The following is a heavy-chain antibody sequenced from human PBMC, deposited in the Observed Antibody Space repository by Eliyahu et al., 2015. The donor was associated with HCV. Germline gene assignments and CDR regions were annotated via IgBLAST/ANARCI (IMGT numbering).Heavy chain of an antibody. CDR3: TQASLETSKWADH. D-gene: IGHD1-26*01. J-gene: IGHJ5*02. Sequence: QITLKESGPTLVKPTQTLTLTCTFSGFSLTTSVMAXGCTRXTPGKALEWLALIYWDDDKRYSPSLKNRLTITKDTSRNQVILTMTNMDPVDTATYFCTQASLETSKWADHWGQGTQVTVSS. CDR1: GFSLTTSVMA. V-gene: IGHV2-5*02. CDR2: IYWDDDK.